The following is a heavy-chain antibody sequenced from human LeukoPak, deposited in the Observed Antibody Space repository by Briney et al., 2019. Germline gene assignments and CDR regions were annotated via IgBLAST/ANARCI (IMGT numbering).Heavy chain of an antibody. CDR2: ISDSGDCT. J-gene: IGHJ4*02. D-gene: IGHD2-8*01. CDR1: GFSFSSYA. V-gene: IGHV3-23*01. Sequence: GGSLTLSCADSGFSFSSYAMSWVRQAPGQGLEWVSVISDSGDCTSYADSVRGRFTISRDNSRNTLYLQMISLRPEDTAVYYCAKNTSSRKYCTNGVCSPFDYWGQGTLVTVSS. CDR3: AKNTSSRKYCTNGVCSPFDY.